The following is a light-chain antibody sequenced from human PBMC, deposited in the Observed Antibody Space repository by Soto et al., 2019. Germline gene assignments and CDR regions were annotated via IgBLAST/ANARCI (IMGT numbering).Light chain of an antibody. V-gene: IGKV3-11*01. J-gene: IGKJ1*01. CDR3: QQRSNWPQT. CDR1: QSVSRR. CDR2: GAS. Sequence: EVVLTQSPGTLSLSPGGRATLSCRASQSVSRRLAWYRQRPGQSPRLLISGASMRASGVPVRFIGSGSGTDFTLTITRLEPEDFAVYYCQQRSNWPQTFGQGTKVDIK.